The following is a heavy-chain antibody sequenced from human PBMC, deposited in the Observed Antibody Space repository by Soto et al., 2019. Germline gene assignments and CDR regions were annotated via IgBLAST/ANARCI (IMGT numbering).Heavy chain of an antibody. CDR3: ARDEMANYYYGMDV. V-gene: IGHV4-59*01. Sequence: PSETLSLTCTVSGGSISSYYWSWILQPPGKGLEWIGYIYYSGSTNYNPSLKSRVTISVDTSKNQFSLKLSSVTAADTAVYYCARDEMANYYYGMDVWGQGTTVTVSS. J-gene: IGHJ6*02. CDR2: IYYSGST. CDR1: GGSISSYY.